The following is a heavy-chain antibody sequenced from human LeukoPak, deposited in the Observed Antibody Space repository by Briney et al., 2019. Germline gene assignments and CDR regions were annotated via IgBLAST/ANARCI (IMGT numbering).Heavy chain of an antibody. V-gene: IGHV1-2*02. J-gene: IGHJ4*02. Sequence: ASVKVSCKASGYTFTAYYMHWVRQAPGQGLEWMGWINPNSGGTSYEQRFQGRVTMTRDTSISTAYMELSRLRSDDTAVYFCARVPAGSPFDYWGQGTLVTVSS. D-gene: IGHD6-13*01. CDR1: GYTFTAYY. CDR3: ARVPAGSPFDY. CDR2: INPNSGGT.